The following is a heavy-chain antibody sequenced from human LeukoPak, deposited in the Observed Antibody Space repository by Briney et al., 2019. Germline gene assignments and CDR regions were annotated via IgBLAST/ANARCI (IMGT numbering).Heavy chain of an antibody. D-gene: IGHD3-3*01. CDR3: ARGPHYDFWSGYFHYFGY. V-gene: IGHV3-53*01. Sequence: GGSLRLSCADSGCTVSSNYMSWVRQAPGKGLEWVSVIYSGGSTYYADSVKGRFTISRDNSKNTLYLQMNSLRAEDTAVYYCARGPHYDFWSGYFHYFGYWGQRTLVTLSS. CDR1: GCTVSSNY. CDR2: IYSGGST. J-gene: IGHJ4*02.